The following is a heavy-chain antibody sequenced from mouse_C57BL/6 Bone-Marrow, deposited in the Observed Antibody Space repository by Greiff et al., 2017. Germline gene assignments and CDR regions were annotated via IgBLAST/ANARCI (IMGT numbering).Heavy chain of an antibody. V-gene: IGHV14-3*01. J-gene: IGHJ3*01. Sequence: VQLKESVAELVRPGASVKLSCTASGFNITNTYMHWVKQRPEQGLEWIGRIDPANGNTKYAPKFQGKATITADTSSNTAYLQLSSLTSEDTAIYYCAMAYYSNYAWFAYWGQGTLVTVSA. CDR2: IDPANGNT. CDR1: GFNITNTY. CDR3: AMAYYSNYAWFAY. D-gene: IGHD2-5*01.